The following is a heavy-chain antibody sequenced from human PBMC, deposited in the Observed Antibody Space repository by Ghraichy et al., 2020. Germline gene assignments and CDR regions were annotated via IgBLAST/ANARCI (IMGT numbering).Heavy chain of an antibody. D-gene: IGHD6-6*01. Sequence: GGSLRLSCAASGFTFSSYTMNWVRQAPGKGLEWVSTISGRGFGTYYADSVKGRFTISRDNSNNTLYLQMNRLRAEDTGVYYCAKRSGYSSSSPFDYWGQGTLVTVSP. J-gene: IGHJ4*02. V-gene: IGHV3-23*01. CDR1: GFTFSSYT. CDR3: AKRSGYSSSSPFDY. CDR2: ISGRGFGT.